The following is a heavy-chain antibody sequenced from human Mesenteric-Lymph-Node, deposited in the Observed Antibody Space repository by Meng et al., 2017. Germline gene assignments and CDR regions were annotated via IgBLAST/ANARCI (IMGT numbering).Heavy chain of an antibody. V-gene: IGHV4-30-4*01. D-gene: IGHD3-10*01. J-gene: IGHJ5*01. CDR2: IYSSYNT. CDR1: SNSSRWTDYS. Sequence: PQPTLALTGPVSSNSSRWTDYSCNRLRLAPVTGLEWIGYIYSSYNTFYNPSLHRRVTVSFDKSQIQFSLSLTSVNAADTAVYYCAIYRARRIKDNCFDSWGQGTLVTVSS. CDR3: AIYRARRIKDNCFDS.